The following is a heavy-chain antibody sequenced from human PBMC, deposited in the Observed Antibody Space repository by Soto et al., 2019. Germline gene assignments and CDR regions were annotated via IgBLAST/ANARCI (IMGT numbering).Heavy chain of an antibody. CDR2: IYYSGST. CDR1: GGSISSYY. V-gene: IGHV4-59*01. J-gene: IGHJ4*02. Sequence: SETLSLTCTVSGGSISSYYWIWIRQPPGKGLEWIGYIYYSGSTNYNPSLKSRVTISVDTSKSQFSLKLNSVTAADTAVYYCAKLSGDYHYSLDYWGQGILVTVSS. CDR3: AKLSGDYHYSLDY. D-gene: IGHD3-10*01.